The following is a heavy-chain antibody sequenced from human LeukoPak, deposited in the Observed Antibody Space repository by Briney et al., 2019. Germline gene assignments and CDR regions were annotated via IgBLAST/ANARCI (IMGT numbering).Heavy chain of an antibody. D-gene: IGHD3-10*01. Sequence: PSETLSLTCTVSGGSISSYYWSWIRQPAGKGLEWIGRIYTSGSTNYNPSLKSRVTMSVDTSKNQFSLKLSSVTAADTAVYYCAREEDGSGSYYRAPASYYYYYYMDVWGKGTTVTVSS. J-gene: IGHJ6*03. CDR2: IYTSGST. CDR3: AREEDGSGSYYRAPASYYYYYYMDV. CDR1: GGSISSYY. V-gene: IGHV4-4*07.